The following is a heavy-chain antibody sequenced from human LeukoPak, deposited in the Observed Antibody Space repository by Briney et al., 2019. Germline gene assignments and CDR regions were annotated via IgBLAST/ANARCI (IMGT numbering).Heavy chain of an antibody. D-gene: IGHD6-19*01. Sequence: GASVKVSCMAFRYTFATYYIQWVRQAPGQGGEWVGIINPSGGSTTYAQNFQGRVTMTRDTSTRKVYMALSSLRSEDTAVYYCATGDSGWPPRGVYWGQGTLVTASS. CDR3: ATGDSGWPPRGVY. V-gene: IGHV1-46*01. CDR1: RYTFATYY. J-gene: IGHJ4*02. CDR2: INPSGGST.